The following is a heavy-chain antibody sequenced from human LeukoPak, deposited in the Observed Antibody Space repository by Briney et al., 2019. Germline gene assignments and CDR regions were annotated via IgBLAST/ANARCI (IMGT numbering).Heavy chain of an antibody. D-gene: IGHD1-26*01. CDR1: GFTFSDHW. J-gene: IGHJ4*02. CDR2: IKEDGSEK. CDR3: ARGGSYFSS. V-gene: IGHV3-7*04. Sequence: GGSLTLFCSAYGFTFSDHWMSWLRQAPGKGLEWVANIKEDGSEKYYVDSVKGRFTISRDNAKNSLYLQMNILRAEDTAVYYCARGGSYFSSWGQGSLVTVSS.